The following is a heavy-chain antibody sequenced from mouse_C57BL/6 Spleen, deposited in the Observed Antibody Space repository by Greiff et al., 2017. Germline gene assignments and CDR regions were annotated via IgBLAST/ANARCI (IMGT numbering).Heavy chain of an antibody. Sequence: EVMLVESGEGLVKPGGSLKLSCSASGFTFSSYAMSGVHQTPERRLEWVAYISSGGDYIYYADTVKGRFTISRDNARNTLYLQMSSLKSEDTAMYYCTRDPWFDYWGQGTTVTVSA. CDR1: GFTFSSYA. J-gene: IGHJ3*01. CDR2: ISSGGDYI. V-gene: IGHV5-9-1*02. CDR3: TRDPWFDY.